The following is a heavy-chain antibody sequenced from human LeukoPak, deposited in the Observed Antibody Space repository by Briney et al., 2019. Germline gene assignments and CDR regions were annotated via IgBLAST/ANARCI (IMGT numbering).Heavy chain of an antibody. CDR1: GGSFSGYY. V-gene: IGHV4-34*01. CDR3: ARANRIAIAVAPEGGFDY. D-gene: IGHD6-19*01. CDR2: INHSGST. J-gene: IGHJ4*02. Sequence: SETLSLTCAVYGGSFSGYYWSWIRQPPGKGLEWIGEINHSGSTNYNPSLKSRVTISVDTSKNQFSLKLSSVTAADTAVYYCARANRIAIAVAPEGGFDYWGQGTLVTVYS.